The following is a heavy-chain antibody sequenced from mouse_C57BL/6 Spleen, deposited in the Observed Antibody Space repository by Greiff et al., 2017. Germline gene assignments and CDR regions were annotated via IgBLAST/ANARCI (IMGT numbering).Heavy chain of an antibody. D-gene: IGHD2-5*01. V-gene: IGHV1-66*01. CDR1: GYSFTSYY. CDR3: AGCDSNYWYFDV. J-gene: IGHJ1*03. Sequence: QVQLQQSGPELEKPGASVKISCKASGYSFTSYYIHWVKQRPGQGLEWIGWIYPGSGNTKYNEKFKGKATLTADKSSSTAYMQHISLTSEDSAVDYGAGCDSNYWYFDVWGTGTTVTVSS. CDR2: IYPGSGNT.